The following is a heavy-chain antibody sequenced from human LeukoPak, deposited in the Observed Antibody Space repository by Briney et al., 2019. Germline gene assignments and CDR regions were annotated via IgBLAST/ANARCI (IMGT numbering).Heavy chain of an antibody. CDR1: GGSISSSSYY. CDR3: ARHYGSGSSLFDY. Sequence: PSETLSLTCTVSGGSISSSSYYWGWIRQPPGKGLEWIGSIYYSGSTYYNPSLKSRVTISVDTSKNQFSLKLSSVTAADTAVYYCARHYGSGSSLFDYWGQGTLVTVSS. D-gene: IGHD3-10*01. CDR2: IYYSGST. J-gene: IGHJ4*02. V-gene: IGHV4-39*01.